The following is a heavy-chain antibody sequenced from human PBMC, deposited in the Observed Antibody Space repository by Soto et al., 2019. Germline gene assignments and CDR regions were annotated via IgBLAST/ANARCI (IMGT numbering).Heavy chain of an antibody. CDR1: GGSFSTYY. CDR2: INHSGSN. CDR3: ARGGSNDWQVAFDI. Sequence: SETLSLTCVVSGGSFSTYYYNWIRQSPGKGLEWIGEINHSGSNNYSPSLKSRVTMSLDTSKHQFSLKLTSVTAADTAVYYCARGGSNDWQVAFDIWGQGTMVTVSS. V-gene: IGHV4-34*01. J-gene: IGHJ3*02. D-gene: IGHD3-9*01.